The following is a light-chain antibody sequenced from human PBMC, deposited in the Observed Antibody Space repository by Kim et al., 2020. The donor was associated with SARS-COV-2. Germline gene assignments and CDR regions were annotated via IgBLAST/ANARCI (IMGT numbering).Light chain of an antibody. Sequence: GQSSTISCTGTRLDVGGYNYVSWYQQHPGKAPKLMIYDVHKRPTGVSDRFSGSKSGNTASLTISGLQAEDEADYYCSSWASTTTDVFGTGTKVTVL. V-gene: IGLV2-14*03. CDR3: SSWASTTTDV. CDR2: DVH. J-gene: IGLJ1*01. CDR1: RLDVGGYNY.